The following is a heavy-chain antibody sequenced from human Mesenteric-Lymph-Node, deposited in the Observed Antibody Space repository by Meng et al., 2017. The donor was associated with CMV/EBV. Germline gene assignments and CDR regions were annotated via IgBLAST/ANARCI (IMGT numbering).Heavy chain of an antibody. D-gene: IGHD4-11*01. J-gene: IGHJ2*01. CDR1: GGSISSGDYY. V-gene: IGHV4-31*03. CDR2: IYYSGST. Sequence: SETLSLTCTISGGSISSGDYYWSWIRQHPGKGLEWIGYIYYSGSTNYSPSLKSRVTISVDTSKNQFSLKLSSVTAADTALYYCAREYSQLGFALTTVYHWYFDLWGRGTLVTVSS. CDR3: AREYSQLGFALTTVYHWYFDL.